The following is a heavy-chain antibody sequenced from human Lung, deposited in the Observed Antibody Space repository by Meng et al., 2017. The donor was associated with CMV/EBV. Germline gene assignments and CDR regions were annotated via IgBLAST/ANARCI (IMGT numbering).Heavy chain of an antibody. J-gene: IGHJ4*02. D-gene: IGHD2-2*01. Sequence: SETLSLTCTVSGGSISSYYWSWIRQPPGKGLEWVGYIYYTGATNYNPSLKSRVTISVDTSKNHSPLRLTSVTAAETAVYYCAIGSAIAVIAAVIIFDYWAQGTLVTVSS. CDR3: AIGSAIAVIAAVIIFDY. CDR1: GGSISSYY. CDR2: IYYTGAT. V-gene: IGHV4-59*01.